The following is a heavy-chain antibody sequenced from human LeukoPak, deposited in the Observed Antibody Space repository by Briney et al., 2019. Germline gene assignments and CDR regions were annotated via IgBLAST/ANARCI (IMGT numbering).Heavy chain of an antibody. J-gene: IGHJ4*02. CDR1: GFSFSSYG. CDR2: IWYDGSNK. D-gene: IGHD2-21*02. CDR3: ARESYPYCGGDCYSYFDY. Sequence: GRSLRLSCAASGFSFSSYGMHWVRQAPGKGLEWVAVIWYDGSNKYYADSVKGRFTISRDNSKNTLYLQMNSLRAEDTAVYYCARESYPYCGGDCYSYFDYWGQGTLVTVSS. V-gene: IGHV3-33*01.